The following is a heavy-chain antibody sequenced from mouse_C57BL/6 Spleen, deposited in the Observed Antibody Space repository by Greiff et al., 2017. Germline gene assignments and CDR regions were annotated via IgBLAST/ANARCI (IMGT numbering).Heavy chain of an antibody. CDR1: GFTFTDYY. V-gene: IGHV1-76*01. Sequence: VQLQQSGAELVRPGASVKLSCKASGFTFTDYYINWVQQRPGQGLEWIARIYPGSGNTYYAEKFKGKATLTAEKSSSTAYMQLSILTSEDSAVYFCARGGYAYLFAYWGQGTLVTVSA. CDR3: ARGGYAYLFAY. CDR2: IYPGSGNT. D-gene: IGHD2-2*01. J-gene: IGHJ3*01.